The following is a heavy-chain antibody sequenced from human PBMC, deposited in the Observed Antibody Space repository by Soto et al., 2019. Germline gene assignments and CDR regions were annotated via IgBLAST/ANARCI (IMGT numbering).Heavy chain of an antibody. CDR2: ISGSGGST. Sequence: PGGSLRLSCAASVFTFSSYAMSWVRQAPGKGLEWVSAISGSGGSTYYADSVKGRFTISRDNSKNTLYLQMNSLRAEDTAVYYCAKHIVVVPAAPGDGMDVWGQGTTVTAP. V-gene: IGHV3-23*01. J-gene: IGHJ6*02. D-gene: IGHD2-2*01. CDR1: VFTFSSYA. CDR3: AKHIVVVPAAPGDGMDV.